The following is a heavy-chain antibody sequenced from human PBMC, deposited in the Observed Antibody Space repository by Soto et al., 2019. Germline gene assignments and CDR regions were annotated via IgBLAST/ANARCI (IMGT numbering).Heavy chain of an antibody. CDR2: IFSSGST. CDR1: GASIRSYY. CDR3: ARRDHGSGSYS. D-gene: IGHD3-10*01. Sequence: PSETLSLTCTVSGASIRSYYWSWIRQPPGKGLEWIGYIFSSGSTNYNPSLKSRVTISVDTSKNQFSLKVSSVTAADTAVYYCARRDHGSGSYSWGQGTLVTVSS. V-gene: IGHV4-59*08. J-gene: IGHJ5*02.